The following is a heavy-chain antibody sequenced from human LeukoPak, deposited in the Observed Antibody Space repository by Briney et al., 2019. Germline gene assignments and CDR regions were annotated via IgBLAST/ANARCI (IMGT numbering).Heavy chain of an antibody. Sequence: PGGSLRLSCAASGFTFSSYWMHWVRQAPGKGLGWVSRINSDGSSTIYADSVKGGFTISRDNANNTLHLQMNSLRAEDTAVYYCARGRRGSYYYYYGMDVWGKGTTVTVSS. V-gene: IGHV3-74*01. CDR3: ARGRRGSYYYYYGMDV. J-gene: IGHJ6*04. CDR1: GFTFSSYW. CDR2: INSDGSST. D-gene: IGHD3-16*01.